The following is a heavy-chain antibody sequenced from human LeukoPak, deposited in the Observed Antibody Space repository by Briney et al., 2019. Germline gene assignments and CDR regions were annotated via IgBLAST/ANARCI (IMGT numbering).Heavy chain of an antibody. CDR2: ISSSGSTI. J-gene: IGHJ3*02. V-gene: IGHV3-48*03. CDR1: GFTFSSYE. Sequence: PGGSLRLSCAASGFTFSSYEMNWVRQAPGKGLEWVSYISSSGSTIYYADSVKGRFTISRDNAKNSLYLQMNSLRAEDTAVYYCARARKCTWCGSGSYQISGAFDIWGQGTMVTVSS. D-gene: IGHD3-10*01. CDR3: ARARKCTWCGSGSYQISGAFDI.